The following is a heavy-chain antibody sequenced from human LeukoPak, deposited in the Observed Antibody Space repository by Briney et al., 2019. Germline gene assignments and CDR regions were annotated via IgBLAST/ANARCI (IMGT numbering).Heavy chain of an antibody. Sequence: GGSLRLSCAASGFTFSSSGMHWVRQAPGKGLEWVAFIRYDGSNKYYADSVKGRFTISRDNSKNTLYLQMNSLRAEDTAVYYCAGGDIVVVTAISYWGQGTLVTVPS. CDR2: IRYDGSNK. V-gene: IGHV3-30*02. CDR1: GFTFSSSG. J-gene: IGHJ4*02. D-gene: IGHD2-21*02. CDR3: AGGDIVVVTAISY.